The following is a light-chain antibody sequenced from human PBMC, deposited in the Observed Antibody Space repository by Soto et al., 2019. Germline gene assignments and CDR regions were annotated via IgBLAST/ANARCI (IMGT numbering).Light chain of an antibody. Sequence: QSALTQPASVSGSPGQSITVSCTGTSSDIGGSNYVSWYQQHPGKAPRLIIYDVNNRPSGVSARFSGSKSGNTASLTISGLQPEDEADYYCSSYSSSSIPYVFGTGTKLTVL. CDR3: SSYSSSSIPYV. V-gene: IGLV2-14*03. CDR1: SSDIGGSNY. J-gene: IGLJ1*01. CDR2: DVN.